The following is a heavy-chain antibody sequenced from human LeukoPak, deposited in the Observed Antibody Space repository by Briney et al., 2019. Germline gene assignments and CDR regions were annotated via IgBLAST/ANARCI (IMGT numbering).Heavy chain of an antibody. CDR2: IYYSGST. V-gene: IGHV4-59*08. Sequence: SETLSLTCAVSGGSISSYYRSWIRQPPGKGLEWVGYIYYSGSTNCNASLKSRVTISVDTSKNQFSLKLSSVTAADTAVYYCARRGTPDIVVVPAADDPYYYYYMDVWGKGTTVTVSS. CDR1: GGSISSYY. CDR3: ARRGTPDIVVVPAADDPYYYYYMDV. D-gene: IGHD2-2*01. J-gene: IGHJ6*03.